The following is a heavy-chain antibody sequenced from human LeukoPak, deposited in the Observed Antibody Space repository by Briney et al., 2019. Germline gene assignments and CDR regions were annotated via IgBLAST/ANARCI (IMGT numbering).Heavy chain of an antibody. D-gene: IGHD3-22*01. CDR1: GFTFSSYA. CDR2: ISGSGGST. Sequence: PGGSLRLSCAASGFTFSSYAMSWVRQAPGKGLEWVSAISGSGGSTYYADSVEGRFTISRDNSKNTLYLQMNSLRAEDTAVYYCANCYYDSSGCSFDYWGQGTLVTVSS. J-gene: IGHJ4*02. V-gene: IGHV3-23*01. CDR3: ANCYYDSSGCSFDY.